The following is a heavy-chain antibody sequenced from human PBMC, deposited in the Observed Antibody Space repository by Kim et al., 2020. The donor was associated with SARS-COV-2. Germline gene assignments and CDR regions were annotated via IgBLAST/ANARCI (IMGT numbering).Heavy chain of an antibody. J-gene: IGHJ6*02. D-gene: IGHD5-18*01. CDR3: AKDRGIQLWPNYYYYYGMDV. Sequence: RFTISRDNSKNTLYLQMNSLGAEDTAVYYCAKDRGIQLWPNYYYYYGMDVWGQGTTVTVSS. V-gene: IGHV3-30*02.